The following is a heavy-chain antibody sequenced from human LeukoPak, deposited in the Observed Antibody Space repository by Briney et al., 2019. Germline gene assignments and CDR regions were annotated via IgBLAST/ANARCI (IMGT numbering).Heavy chain of an antibody. CDR3: ARDYLVGAPFDS. Sequence: SETLSLTCTVSGVSITNYYWAWIRQPAGKGLEWIGRMYISGSTNYNPALKSRVTISIDKTKNQFSLRLRSVTAADTAVYYCARDYLVGAPFDSWGQGILVTVSS. J-gene: IGHJ4*02. CDR1: GVSITNYY. CDR2: MYISGST. D-gene: IGHD1-26*01. V-gene: IGHV4-4*07.